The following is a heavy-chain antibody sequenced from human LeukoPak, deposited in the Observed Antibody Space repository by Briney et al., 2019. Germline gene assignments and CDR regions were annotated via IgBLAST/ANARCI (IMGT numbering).Heavy chain of an antibody. CDR1: GYTFTGYY. CDR3: ARDLYCSSTSCYMRNWFDP. D-gene: IGHD2-2*02. CDR2: INPNSGGT. Sequence: ASVKVSCKASGYTFTGYYMHWVRQAPGQGLEWMGWINPNSGGTNYAQKFQGRVTMTRDTSISTAYMELSRLRSDDTAVYYCARDLYCSSTSCYMRNWFDPWGQGTLVTVSS. J-gene: IGHJ5*02. V-gene: IGHV1-2*02.